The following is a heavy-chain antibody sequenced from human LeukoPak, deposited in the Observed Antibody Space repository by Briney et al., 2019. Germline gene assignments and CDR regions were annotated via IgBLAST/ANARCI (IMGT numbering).Heavy chain of an antibody. CDR3: ARNAAVATSRSWFDP. V-gene: IGHV4-59*08. CDR1: GGSLSNYY. CDR2: AYYSGST. Sequence: SETLSLTCTVSGGSLSNYYWSWIRQPPGKGLEWIGYAYYSGSTNYNPSLESRVTMSVDTSKNKFTLKLSSVTAADTAVYYCARNAAVATSRSWFDPWGQGSLVTVSS. D-gene: IGHD6-19*01. J-gene: IGHJ5*02.